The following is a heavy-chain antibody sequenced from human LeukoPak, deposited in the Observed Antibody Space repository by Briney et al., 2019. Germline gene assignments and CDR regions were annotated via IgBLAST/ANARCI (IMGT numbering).Heavy chain of an antibody. V-gene: IGHV1-69*06. Sequence: ASVKLSCKASVGTFSSYAISWVRHSPGQGLEWMGGIIPIFGTANYAQKFQGRVTITADKSTSTAYIELSSLRCEGTAVYYCARGGYCSSTSCDEDGAFDIWGQGTMVTGPS. D-gene: IGHD2-2*01. CDR3: ARGGYCSSTSCDEDGAFDI. CDR1: VGTFSSYA. J-gene: IGHJ3*02. CDR2: IIPIFGTA.